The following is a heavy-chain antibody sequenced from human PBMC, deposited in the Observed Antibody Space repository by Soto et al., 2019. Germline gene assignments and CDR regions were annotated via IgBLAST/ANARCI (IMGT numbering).Heavy chain of an antibody. CDR3: ARGSYSGYDYLSDY. CDR2: ISSSSSYI. CDR1: GFTFSSYS. D-gene: IGHD5-12*01. Sequence: EVQLVESGGGLVKPGGSLRLSCAASGFTFSSYSMNWVRQAPGKGLEWVSSISSSSSYIYYADSVKGRFTISRDNAKNSLYLQMNSLRAEDTAVYYCARGSYSGYDYLSDYWGQGTLVTVSS. J-gene: IGHJ4*02. V-gene: IGHV3-21*01.